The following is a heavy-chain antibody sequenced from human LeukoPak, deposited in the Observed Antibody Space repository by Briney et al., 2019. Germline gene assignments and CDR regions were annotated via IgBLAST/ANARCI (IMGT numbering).Heavy chain of an antibody. V-gene: IGHV4-30-4*01. CDR2: IFYSGTT. J-gene: IGHJ5*02. D-gene: IGHD1-1*01. Sequence: SETLSLTCTVPGGSISSDDFYWTWIRQFPGKDLEWIGYIFYSGTTYYNPSLKSRVTISIDTSKNQFSLRLNSVTAADTAIYYCAGQNWDDVGWFDPWGQGTLVTVSS. CDR3: AGQNWDDVGWFDP. CDR1: GGSISSDDFY.